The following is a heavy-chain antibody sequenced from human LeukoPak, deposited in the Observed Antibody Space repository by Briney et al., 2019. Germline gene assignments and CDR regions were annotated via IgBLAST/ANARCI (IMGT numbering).Heavy chain of an antibody. D-gene: IGHD5-24*01. CDR3: VRDAHGQGDY. V-gene: IGHV3-21*01. Sequence: GGSLRLSCAASGFAFRSYTMNWVRQAPGKGLEWVSSISSSSTYISYAGSVKGRFTISRDNVKNSLFLQMNSLRAEDTAVYYCVRDAHGQGDYWGQGTLVTVSS. CDR1: GFAFRSYT. CDR2: ISSSSTYI. J-gene: IGHJ4*02.